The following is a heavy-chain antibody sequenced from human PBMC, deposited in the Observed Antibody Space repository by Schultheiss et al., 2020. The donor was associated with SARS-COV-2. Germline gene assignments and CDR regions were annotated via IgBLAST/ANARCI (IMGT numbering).Heavy chain of an antibody. Sequence: GESLKISCAASGFTFSSYSMNWVRQAPGKGLEWVSYISSSSSYIYYADSVKGRFTISRDNAKNSLYLQMNSLRAEDTAVYYCARGTYYDFWSGYYTHYYYYGMDVWGQGTTVTVSS. J-gene: IGHJ6*02. CDR3: ARGTYYDFWSGYYTHYYYYGMDV. CDR1: GFTFSSYS. D-gene: IGHD3-3*01. V-gene: IGHV3-21*05. CDR2: ISSSSSYI.